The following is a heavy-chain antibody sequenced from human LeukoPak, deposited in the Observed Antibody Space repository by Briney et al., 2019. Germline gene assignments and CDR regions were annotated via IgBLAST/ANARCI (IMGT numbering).Heavy chain of an antibody. J-gene: IGHJ3*02. CDR2: ISSSSSTI. CDR3: ARGGGGNRRTYSGSYQGSGTRMGDAFDI. V-gene: IGHV3-48*01. D-gene: IGHD1-26*01. Sequence: QPGGSLRLSCAASGFTFSSYSMNWVRQAPGKGLEWVSYISSSSSTIYYADSVKGRFTISRDNAKNSLYLQMNSLRAEDTAVYYCARGGGGNRRTYSGSYQGSGTRMGDAFDIWGQGTMVTVSS. CDR1: GFTFSSYS.